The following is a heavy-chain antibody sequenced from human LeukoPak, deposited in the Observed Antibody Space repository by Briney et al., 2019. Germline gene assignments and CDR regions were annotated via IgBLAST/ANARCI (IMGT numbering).Heavy chain of an antibody. J-gene: IGHJ4*02. Sequence: SETLSLTCTVSGDSVSSSICYWGWIRQPPGKGLEWIGNIYYGGNTYYNPSLKSRVTISVDTSKNQFSLRLSSVTAADTAVYYCARDLGGTTGKFDDGGEGTLVTVPS. CDR3: ARDLGGTTGKFDD. V-gene: IGHV4-39*07. D-gene: IGHD1-7*01. CDR2: IYYGGNT. CDR1: GDSVSSSICY.